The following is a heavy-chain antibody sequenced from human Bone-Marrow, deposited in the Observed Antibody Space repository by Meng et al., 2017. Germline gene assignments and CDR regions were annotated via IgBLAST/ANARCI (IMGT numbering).Heavy chain of an antibody. D-gene: IGHD3-16*02. CDR2: IIPIFGTA. J-gene: IGHJ4*02. CDR3: ARGHTYDYVWGSYRFDY. Sequence: LVTSGVEVRNPGSLWKVSCKASGGTFSSYAISWVRQAPGQGLEWMGGIIPIFGTANYAQKFQGRVTITADKSTSTAYMELSSLRSEDTAVYYCARGHTYDYVWGSYRFDYWGQGTLVTVSS. V-gene: IGHV1-69*06. CDR1: GGTFSSYA.